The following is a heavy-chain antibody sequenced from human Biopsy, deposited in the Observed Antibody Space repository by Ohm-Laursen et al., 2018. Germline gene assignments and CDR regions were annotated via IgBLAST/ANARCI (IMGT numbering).Heavy chain of an antibody. CDR3: ARDVRPVTMIAEGDFDY. J-gene: IGHJ4*02. Sequence: SLRLSCAASGFPFTGFSMDWVRQAPGKGLEWVAFISSSSSYIYYADSVKGRFTVSRDNARDSLYLQMNSLRAEDTAVYYCARDVRPVTMIAEGDFDYWGQGSLVTVS. D-gene: IGHD3-22*01. V-gene: IGHV3-21*01. CDR2: ISSSSSYI. CDR1: GFPFTGFS.